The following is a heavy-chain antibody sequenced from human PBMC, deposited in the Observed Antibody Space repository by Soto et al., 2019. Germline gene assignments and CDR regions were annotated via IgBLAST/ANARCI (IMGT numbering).Heavy chain of an antibody. D-gene: IGHD5-12*01. CDR1: GFSFSTYS. J-gene: IGHJ4*02. CDR3: ARIAGYRGYYFDY. CDR2: ITSTGSFM. V-gene: IGHV3-21*01. Sequence: GGSLRLSCAASGFSFSTYSMTWVRQAPGKGLEWVSSITSTGSFMYYANSVKGRFTISRDDAENSLFLQMNSLRAEDTAVYYCARIAGYRGYYFDYWGQGTLVTVSS.